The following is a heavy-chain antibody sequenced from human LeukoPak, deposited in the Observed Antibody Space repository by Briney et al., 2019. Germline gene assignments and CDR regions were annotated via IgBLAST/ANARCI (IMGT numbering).Heavy chain of an antibody. V-gene: IGHV3-74*01. J-gene: IGHJ5*02. CDR2: IKSDGSVT. D-gene: IGHD2-2*03. CDR3: ARDWIDRGTFDP. CDR1: GFTFSSYY. Sequence: PGGSLRLSCAASGFTFSSYYMHWVRQAPGKGLVWVSRIKSDGSVTGYADSVKGRFTISRDNAKNTVYLQMNSLTAEDTAVYYCARDWIDRGTFDPWGQGTLVTVSS.